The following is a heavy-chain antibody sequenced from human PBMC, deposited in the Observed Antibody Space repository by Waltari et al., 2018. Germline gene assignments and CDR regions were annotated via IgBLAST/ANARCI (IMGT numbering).Heavy chain of an antibody. J-gene: IGHJ6*03. Sequence: QVQLVESGGGVVQPGRSLRLPCAASGFTFSGYALHWVRKAPGKGLEWVAVISYDGSNKYYADSVKGRFTISRDNSKNTLYLQMNSLRAEDTAVYYCAREPSLVVAATSYHYYYMDVWGKGTTVTVSS. V-gene: IGHV3-30*01. CDR1: GFTFSGYA. D-gene: IGHD2-15*01. CDR3: AREPSLVVAATSYHYYYMDV. CDR2: ISYDGSNK.